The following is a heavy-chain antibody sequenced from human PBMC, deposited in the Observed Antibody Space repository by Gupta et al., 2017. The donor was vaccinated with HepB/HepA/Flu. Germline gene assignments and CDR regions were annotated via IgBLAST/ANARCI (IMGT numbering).Heavy chain of an antibody. V-gene: IGHV4-31*03. CDR2: IYYSGST. CDR3: ARDRRAPFAARGMDV. D-gene: IGHD2/OR15-2a*01. J-gene: IGHJ6*02. CDR1: GGSISSGGYY. Sequence: QVQLQESGPGLVKPSQTLSLTCTVSGGSISSGGYYWSWIRQHPGKGLEWIGYIYYSGSTYYNPSLKSRVTISVDTSKNQFSLKLSSVTAADTAVYYCARDRRAPFAARGMDVWGQGTTVTVSS.